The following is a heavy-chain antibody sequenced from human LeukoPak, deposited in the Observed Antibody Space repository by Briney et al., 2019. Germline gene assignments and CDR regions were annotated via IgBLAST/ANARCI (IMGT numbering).Heavy chain of an antibody. CDR3: ARVPRNCSSTSCHARYYYYGMDV. V-gene: IGHV4-34*01. J-gene: IGHJ6*02. CDR2: INHSGST. Sequence: SETLSLTCAVYGVSFSGYYWSWIRQPPGNGLVWIVEINHSGSTNYNKSLSSRATITVDTSKNQFSPKLSSVTAADTAVYYCARVPRNCSSTSCHARYYYYGMDVWGQGTTVTVSS. D-gene: IGHD2-2*01. CDR1: GVSFSGYY.